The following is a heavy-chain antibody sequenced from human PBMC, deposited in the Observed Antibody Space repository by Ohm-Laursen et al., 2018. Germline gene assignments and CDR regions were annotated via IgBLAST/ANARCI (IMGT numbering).Heavy chain of an antibody. V-gene: IGHV2-5*02. CDR2: IYWDDDK. CDR3: AAPQIDSSGYYYVY. J-gene: IGHJ4*02. CDR1: GSSLSTSGVA. D-gene: IGHD3-22*01. Sequence: PTQTLTLTCTFSGSSLSTSGVAVGWIRQPPGKALEWLALIYWDDDKRYSPSLKSRPTITKDTSKNQVVLTMTNMDPVDTATYYCAAPQIDSSGYYYVYWGQGTLVTVSS.